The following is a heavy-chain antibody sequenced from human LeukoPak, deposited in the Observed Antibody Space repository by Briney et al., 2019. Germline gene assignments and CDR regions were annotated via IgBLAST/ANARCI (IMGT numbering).Heavy chain of an antibody. J-gene: IGHJ4*02. Sequence: GGSLRLSCAASGFTFSSYAMSWVRQAPGKGLEWVSAISGNGGSTYYADSVKGRFTISRDNSKNTLYLQMNSLRAEDTAVYYCAKDLYSGSYYPVFEGEWGQGTLVTVSS. CDR3: AKDLYSGSYYPVFEGE. CDR1: GFTFSSYA. D-gene: IGHD1-26*01. V-gene: IGHV3-23*01. CDR2: ISGNGGST.